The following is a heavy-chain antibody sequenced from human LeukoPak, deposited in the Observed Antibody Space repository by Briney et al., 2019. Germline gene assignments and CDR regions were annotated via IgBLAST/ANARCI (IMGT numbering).Heavy chain of an antibody. CDR2: ISSSSSYI. Sequence: MSGGSLRLSCAASGFTFSSYSMSWVRQAPGKGLEWVSSISSSSSYIYYADSVKGQFTISRDNAKNSLFLQMNSLRAEDTAVYYCARSSGTYHNGPVDYWGQGTLVTVST. CDR3: ARSSGTYHNGPVDY. CDR1: GFTFSSYS. J-gene: IGHJ4*02. V-gene: IGHV3-21*01. D-gene: IGHD3-10*01.